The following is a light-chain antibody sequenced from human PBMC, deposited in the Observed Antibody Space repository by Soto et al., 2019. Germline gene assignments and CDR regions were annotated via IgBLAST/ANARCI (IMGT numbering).Light chain of an antibody. J-gene: IGLJ1*01. Sequence: QSALTQPASVSGSPGQSITISCTGTSSDFGGYNYVSWYQQHPGKAPKLMIYDVSNRPSGVSNRFSGSKSGTTASVTISGLQAEDEADYYCSSYTSSSTLGVFGTGTKLTVL. V-gene: IGLV2-14*01. CDR3: SSYTSSSTLGV. CDR1: SSDFGGYNY. CDR2: DVS.